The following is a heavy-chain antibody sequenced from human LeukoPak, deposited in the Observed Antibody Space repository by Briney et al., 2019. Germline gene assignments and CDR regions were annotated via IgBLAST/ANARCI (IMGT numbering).Heavy chain of an antibody. V-gene: IGHV4-59*08. CDR3: ASSYYYDSSGYYVLWDY. CDR1: GGSISSYY. D-gene: IGHD3-22*01. Sequence: SETLSLTCTVSGGSISSYYWSWIRQPPGKGLEWIGHIYYSGSTNYNPSLKRRVTISVDTSKNQFSLKLSSVTAADTAVYYCASSYYYDSSGYYVLWDYWGQGTLVTVSS. CDR2: IYYSGST. J-gene: IGHJ4*02.